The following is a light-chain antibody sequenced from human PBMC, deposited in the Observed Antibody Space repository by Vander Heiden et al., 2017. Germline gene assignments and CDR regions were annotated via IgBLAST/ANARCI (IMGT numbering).Light chain of an antibody. CDR2: SAA. J-gene: IGKJ1*01. CDR1: QNVSNN. Sequence: IVMTQSPDTLSVSPGERATLSCRASQNVSNNIAWYQQKIVQAPRLLIYSAATRATGTPARFRGSGSGTEFTLTISSMQSEDFAVYYCQQYNSWPPLWTFGQGTKVEIK. CDR3: QQYNSWPPLWT. V-gene: IGKV3-15*01.